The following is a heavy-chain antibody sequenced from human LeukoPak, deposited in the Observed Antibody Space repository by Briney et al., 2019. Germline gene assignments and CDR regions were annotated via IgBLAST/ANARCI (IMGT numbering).Heavy chain of an antibody. D-gene: IGHD3-10*01. J-gene: IGHJ4*02. CDR1: GFTFRYYA. CDR3: VKDRAGYYGSGSLFDY. CDR2: INSNGGST. V-gene: IGHV3-64D*06. Sequence: GGSLRLSCSASGFTFRYYAMHWVRQAPGKGLEYVSAINSNGGSTYYADSVKGRLIISRDNSKNTLYLQMSSLRAEDTAVYYCVKDRAGYYGSGSLFDYWGQGTLVTVSS.